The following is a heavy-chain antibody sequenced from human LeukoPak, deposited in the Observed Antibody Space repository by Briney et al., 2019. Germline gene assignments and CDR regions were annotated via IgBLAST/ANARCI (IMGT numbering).Heavy chain of an antibody. CDR2: IYTSGST. CDR1: GGSISSYY. Sequence: SETLSLTCTVSGGSISSYYWSWIRQPAGKGLEWIGRIYTSGSTNYNPSLKSRVTISVDTSKNQFSLKLSSVTAADTAVYYCARDHLRGYSYGFKVYYYGMDVWGQGTTVTVSS. D-gene: IGHD5-18*01. J-gene: IGHJ6*02. V-gene: IGHV4-4*07. CDR3: ARDHLRGYSYGFKVYYYGMDV.